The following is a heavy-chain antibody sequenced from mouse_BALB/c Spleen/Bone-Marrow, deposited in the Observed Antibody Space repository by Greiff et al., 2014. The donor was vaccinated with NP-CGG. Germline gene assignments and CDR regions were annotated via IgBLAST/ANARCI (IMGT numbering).Heavy chain of an antibody. J-gene: IGHJ4*01. CDR1: GYIFASYW. CDR2: IYPSDSYT. Sequence: VQLQESGAELVRPGASVKLSCKASGYIFASYWINWVKQRPGQGLEWIGNIYPSDSYTNYNQKFKDKASLTVDKSSSTAYVQLSSPTSEDSAVYYCTRWKLLYSMDYWGQGTSVTVSS. CDR3: TRWKLLYSMDY. V-gene: IGHV1-69*02.